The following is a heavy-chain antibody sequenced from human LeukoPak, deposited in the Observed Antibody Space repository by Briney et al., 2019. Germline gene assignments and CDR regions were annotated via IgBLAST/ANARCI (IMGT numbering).Heavy chain of an antibody. CDR2: IGRSSSPI. V-gene: IGHV3-48*01. D-gene: IGHD2-2*01. CDR3: ARGPSSQFRTDY. J-gene: IGHJ4*02. CDR1: GFTFSTYS. Sequence: GGPLRLSCAASGFTFSTYSMNWVRQAPGKGLEWVSYIGRSSSPIYYADSVEGRFTISRDNAKNSLYLQMNGLRAEDTAVYYCARGPSSQFRTDYWGQGTLVTVSS.